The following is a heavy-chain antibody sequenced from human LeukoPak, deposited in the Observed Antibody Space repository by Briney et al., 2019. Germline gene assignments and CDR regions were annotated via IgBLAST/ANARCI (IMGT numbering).Heavy chain of an antibody. CDR3: ARGGVNYKIAGP. V-gene: IGHV4-59*01. Sequence: SETLSLTCTVSGGSITSYYWSRIRQPPGKGLEWIGYIYYSGSTNYNPSLKSRVTISVDTSKNQFSLKLSSVTAADTAVYYCARGGVNYKIAGPWGQGALVTVSS. CDR2: IYYSGST. J-gene: IGHJ5*02. CDR1: GGSITSYY. D-gene: IGHD3-10*01.